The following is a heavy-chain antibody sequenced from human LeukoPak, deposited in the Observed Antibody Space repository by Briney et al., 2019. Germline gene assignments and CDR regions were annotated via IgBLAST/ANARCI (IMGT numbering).Heavy chain of an antibody. CDR1: GFTFSTSG. D-gene: IGHD3-22*01. Sequence: PGKSLKLSCAASGFTFSTSGMHWVRQAPGKGLEWVAVIWYDGSNKHYADSVKGRFSISRDNPKNTLYLQMNTLRAEDTAVYYCARARGVSSGYRPIDYWGQGTLVTVSS. V-gene: IGHV3-33*01. CDR3: ARARGVSSGYRPIDY. CDR2: IWYDGSNK. J-gene: IGHJ4*02.